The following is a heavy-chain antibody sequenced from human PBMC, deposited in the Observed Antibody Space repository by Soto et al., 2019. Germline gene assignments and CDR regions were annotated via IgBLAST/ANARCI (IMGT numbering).Heavy chain of an antibody. Sequence: QVQLVQSGAEVKKPGSSVKVSCKASGGTFSSYTISWVRQAPGQGLEWMGRIIPILGIANYAQKFQGRVTXTXXKSTSTAYMELSSLRSEDTAVYYCASKGWAVAVDYWGQGTLVTVSS. J-gene: IGHJ4*02. CDR3: ASKGWAVAVDY. V-gene: IGHV1-69*02. D-gene: IGHD6-19*01. CDR1: GGTFSSYT. CDR2: IIPILGIA.